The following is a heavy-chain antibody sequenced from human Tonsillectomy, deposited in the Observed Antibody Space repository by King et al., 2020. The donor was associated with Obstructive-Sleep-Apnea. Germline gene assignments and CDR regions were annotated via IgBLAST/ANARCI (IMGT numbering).Heavy chain of an antibody. D-gene: IGHD7-27*01. CDR1: GFTFSWRS. J-gene: IGHJ4*02. CDR2: ISMSGSDT. Sequence: VQLVESGGGLVEPGGSLRLSCAASGFTFSWRSMSWVRQAPGKGLEWISYISMSGSDTHYADSVKGRFTISRDDARSSLFLQINTLRVDDTAVYNCATDRNWAFDHWGQGTLVTVSS. CDR3: ATDRNWAFDH. V-gene: IGHV3-48*04.